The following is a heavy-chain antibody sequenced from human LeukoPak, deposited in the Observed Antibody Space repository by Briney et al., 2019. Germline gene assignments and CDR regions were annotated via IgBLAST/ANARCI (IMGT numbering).Heavy chain of an antibody. CDR1: GGSISSSSYY. Sequence: PSETLSLTCTVSGGSISSSSYYWGWIRQPPGKGLEWIGSIYYSGSTYYNPSLKSRVTISVDTSKNQFSLKLSSVTAADTAVYYCARTGRYSGSHDAFDIWGQGTMVTVSS. D-gene: IGHD1-26*01. CDR3: ARTGRYSGSHDAFDI. CDR2: IYYSGST. V-gene: IGHV4-39*01. J-gene: IGHJ3*02.